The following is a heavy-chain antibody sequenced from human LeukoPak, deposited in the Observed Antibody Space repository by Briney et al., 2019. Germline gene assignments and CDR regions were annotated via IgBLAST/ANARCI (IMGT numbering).Heavy chain of an antibody. D-gene: IGHD5-18*01. CDR1: GGSISSYY. CDR2: IYYSGST. CDR3: LRGATSHVDTARAL. V-gene: IGHV4-59*01. Sequence: PSETLSLTCTVSGGSISSYYWGWIRQPPGKGLEWIGYIYYSGSTNYNPSLNSRVTISVDTSKNQFSLKLSNATAADTAVYYCLRGATSHVDTARALWGGGTLVTVST. J-gene: IGHJ4*02.